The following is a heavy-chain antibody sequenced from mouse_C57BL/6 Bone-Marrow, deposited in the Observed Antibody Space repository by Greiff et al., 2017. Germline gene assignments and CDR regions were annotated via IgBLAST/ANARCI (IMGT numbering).Heavy chain of an antibody. D-gene: IGHD1-1*01. Sequence: EVQLVESGGGLVKPGGSLKLSCAASGFTFSSYAMSWVRQTPEKRLEWVATISDGGSYTYYPDNVKGRFTISRDNAKNNLYLQMSHLKSEDTAMYYCARFYYGSSYDWYFDVWGTGTTVTVSS. V-gene: IGHV5-4*01. CDR2: ISDGGSYT. CDR1: GFTFSSYA. J-gene: IGHJ1*03. CDR3: ARFYYGSSYDWYFDV.